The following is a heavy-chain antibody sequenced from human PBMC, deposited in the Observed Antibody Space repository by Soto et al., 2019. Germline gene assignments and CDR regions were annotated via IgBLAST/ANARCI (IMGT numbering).Heavy chain of an antibody. J-gene: IGHJ4*02. CDR2: IYYSGST. D-gene: IGHD3-10*01. V-gene: IGHV4-39*01. Sequence: PSETLSLTCTVSGFSISSSSYYWGWIRQPPGKGLEWIGSIYYSGSTYYNPSLKSRVTISVDTSKNQFSLKLSSVTAADTAVYYCARQQLAGFGELSFFDYWGQGTLVTVSS. CDR3: ARQQLAGFGELSFFDY. CDR1: GFSISSSSYY.